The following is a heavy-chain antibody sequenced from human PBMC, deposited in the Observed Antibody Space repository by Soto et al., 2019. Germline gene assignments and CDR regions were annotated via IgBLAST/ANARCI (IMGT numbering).Heavy chain of an antibody. CDR1: GFTFDDHA. CDR2: ISWESGTI. V-gene: IGHV3-9*01. J-gene: IGHJ3*01. CDR3: ASDRTEQLLAGFDX. Sequence: PGGSLRLSCAASGFTFDDHAMHWVRQAPGTGLEGVSCISWESGTIGFGSSVKGRFTISIDNAKKSLYLLMNSLKADDTALYFCASDRTEQLLAGFDXLGQATMVTAS. D-gene: IGHD6-6*01.